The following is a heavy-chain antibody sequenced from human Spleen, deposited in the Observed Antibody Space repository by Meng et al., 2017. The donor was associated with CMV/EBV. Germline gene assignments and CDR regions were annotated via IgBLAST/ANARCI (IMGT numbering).Heavy chain of an antibody. V-gene: IGHV1-69*05. Sequence: KISCKASGGTFSSYAISWVRQAPGQGLEWMGGIIPIFGTANYAQKFQGRVTITTDESTSTAYMELSSLRSEDTAVYYCARERYSYGSRDYGMDVWGQGIKVTVSS. J-gene: IGHJ6*02. CDR1: GGTFSSYA. CDR2: IIPIFGTA. CDR3: ARERYSYGSRDYGMDV. D-gene: IGHD5-18*01.